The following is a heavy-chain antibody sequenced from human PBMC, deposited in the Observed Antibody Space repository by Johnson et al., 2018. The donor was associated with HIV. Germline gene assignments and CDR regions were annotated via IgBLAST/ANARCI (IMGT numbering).Heavy chain of an antibody. CDR3: AKGPWDLPHAFDI. CDR1: GFTFDDYA. Sequence: QLVESGGGVVQPGRSLRLSCAASGFTFDDYAMHWVRQAPGKGLEWVSGLSWNSGSIGYADSVKGRFTISRDNAKNSLYLQLNSLRVEDTAVYYCAKGPWDLPHAFDIWGQGTMVTVSS. V-gene: IGHV3-9*01. J-gene: IGHJ3*02. D-gene: IGHD1-26*01. CDR2: LSWNSGSI.